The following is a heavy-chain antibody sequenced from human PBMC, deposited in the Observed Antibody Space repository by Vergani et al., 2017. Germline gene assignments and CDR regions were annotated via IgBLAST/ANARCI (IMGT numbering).Heavy chain of an antibody. J-gene: IGHJ6*02. CDR3: ARVQDYGGNTPYYYYYGMDV. CDR1: GGSISSGSYY. V-gene: IGHV4-61*02. D-gene: IGHD4-23*01. CDR2: SYISGST. Sequence: QVQLQESGPGLVKPSQTLSLTCTVSGGSISSGSYYWSWIRQPAGKGLEWIGRSYISGSTNYNPSLKSRVTISVDTSKNQFSLKLSSVTAADTAVYYCARVQDYGGNTPYYYYYGMDVWGQGTTVTVSS.